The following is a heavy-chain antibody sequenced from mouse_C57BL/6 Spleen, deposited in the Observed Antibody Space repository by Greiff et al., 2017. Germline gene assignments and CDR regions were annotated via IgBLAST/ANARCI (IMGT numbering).Heavy chain of an antibody. Sequence: VMLVESGPGLVAPSQSLSITCTVSGFSLTSYGVHWVRQPPGKGLEWLVVIWSDGSTTYNSALKSRLSISKDNSKSQVFLKMNSLQTDDTAMYYCARAGFITTVVDYYAMDYWGQGTSVTVSS. CDR2: IWSDGST. D-gene: IGHD1-1*01. CDR3: ARAGFITTVVDYYAMDY. V-gene: IGHV2-6*03. CDR1: GFSLTSYG. J-gene: IGHJ4*01.